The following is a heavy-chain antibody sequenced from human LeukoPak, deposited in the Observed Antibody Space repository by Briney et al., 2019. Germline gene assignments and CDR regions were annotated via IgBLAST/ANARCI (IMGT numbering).Heavy chain of an antibody. V-gene: IGHV4-34*01. Sequence: PETLSLTCAVYGGSLSGYYWRWIRPPPRKGPEWIGEINHSGSTNYNPSLKTRVAISVDTPKNQFSLKLSSVTAADTAVYYCARGVVVDYWGQGTLVTVSS. J-gene: IGHJ4*02. D-gene: IGHD2-15*01. CDR1: GGSLSGYY. CDR3: ARGVVVDY. CDR2: INHSGST.